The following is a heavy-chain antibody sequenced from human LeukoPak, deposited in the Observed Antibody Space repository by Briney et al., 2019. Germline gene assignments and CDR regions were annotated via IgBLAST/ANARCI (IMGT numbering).Heavy chain of an antibody. J-gene: IGHJ6*02. D-gene: IGHD2-2*02. CDR1: GFTFSSYD. Sequence: PGGSLRLSCAASGFTFSSYDIHWVRQATGKGLEWVSAIGTAGDTYYPGSVKGRFTISRENAKNSLYLQMNSLRAGDTAVYYCARSAHTPYYYYGMDVWGQGTTVTVSS. CDR2: IGTAGDT. V-gene: IGHV3-13*01. CDR3: ARSAHTPYYYYGMDV.